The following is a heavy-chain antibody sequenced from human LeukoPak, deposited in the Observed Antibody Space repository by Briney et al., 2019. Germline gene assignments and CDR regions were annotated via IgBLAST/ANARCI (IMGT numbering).Heavy chain of an antibody. Sequence: GRSLRLSCAASGFTFSSYAMHWVRQAPGKGLEWVAVISYDGSNKYYADSVKGRFTISRDSSKNTLYLQMNSLRAEDTAVYYCARGGGNAVAGEVDYWGQGTLVTVSS. J-gene: IGHJ4*02. CDR1: GFTFSSYA. V-gene: IGHV3-30*04. CDR2: ISYDGSNK. CDR3: ARGGGNAVAGEVDY. D-gene: IGHD6-19*01.